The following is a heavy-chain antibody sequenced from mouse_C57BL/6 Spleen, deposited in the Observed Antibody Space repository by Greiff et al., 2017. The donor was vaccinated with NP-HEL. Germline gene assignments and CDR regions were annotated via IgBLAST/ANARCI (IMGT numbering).Heavy chain of an antibody. CDR2: IDPSDSYT. V-gene: IGHV1-69*01. Sequence: QVQLQQPGAELVMPGASVKLSCKASGYTFTSYWMHWVKQRPGQGLEWIGEIDPSDSYTNYNQKFKGKSTLTVDKSSSTAYMQLSSLTSEDSAVYYCARLDDYDMAMDYWGQGTSVTVSS. CDR1: GYTFTSYW. D-gene: IGHD2-4*01. J-gene: IGHJ4*01. CDR3: ARLDDYDMAMDY.